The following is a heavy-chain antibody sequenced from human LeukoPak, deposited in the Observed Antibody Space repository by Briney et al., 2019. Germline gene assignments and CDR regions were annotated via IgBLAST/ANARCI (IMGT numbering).Heavy chain of an antibody. CDR1: GGTFSSYA. Sequence: SVKVSXKASGGTFSSYAISWVRQAPGQGLEWMGRIIPIFGTASYAQKFQGRVTITTDESTSTAYMELSSLRSEDTAVYHCAGTAARFLGKHDAFDIWGQGTMVTVSS. J-gene: IGHJ3*02. CDR2: IIPIFGTA. D-gene: IGHD3-3*01. V-gene: IGHV1-69*05. CDR3: AGTAARFLGKHDAFDI.